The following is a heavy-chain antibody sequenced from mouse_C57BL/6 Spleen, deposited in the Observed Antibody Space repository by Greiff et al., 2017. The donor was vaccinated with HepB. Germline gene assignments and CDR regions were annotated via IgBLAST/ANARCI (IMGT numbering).Heavy chain of an antibody. V-gene: IGHV1-82*01. CDR1: GYAFSSSW. CDR3: ARFYYYEGDY. J-gene: IGHJ2*01. CDR2: IYPGDGDT. Sequence: VQLQQSGPELVKPGASVKISCKASGYAFSSSWMNWVKQRPGKGLEWIGRIYPGDGDTNYNGKFKGKATLTADKSSSTAYMQLSSLTSEDSAVYCCARFYYYEGDYWGQGTTLTVSS. D-gene: IGHD1-1*01.